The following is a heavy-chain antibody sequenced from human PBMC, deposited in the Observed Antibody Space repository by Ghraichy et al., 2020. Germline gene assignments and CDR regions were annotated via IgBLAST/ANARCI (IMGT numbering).Heavy chain of an antibody. V-gene: IGHV3-49*04. Sequence: GESLNISCTASGFSFGDYALKWVRQAPGKGLEWVSFIRSRAYGGTPEYAASVKGRFTISRDDSKSIAYLQMSSLKIEDTAVYYCTRVGYGNQYYYNYMDVWGRGTTVTVSS. D-gene: IGHD5-12*01. J-gene: IGHJ6*03. CDR3: TRVGYGNQYYYNYMDV. CDR2: IRSRAYGGTP. CDR1: GFSFGDYA.